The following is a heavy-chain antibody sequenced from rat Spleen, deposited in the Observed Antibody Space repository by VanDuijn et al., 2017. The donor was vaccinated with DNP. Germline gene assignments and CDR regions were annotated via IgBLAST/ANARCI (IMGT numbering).Heavy chain of an antibody. CDR3: ARWNRYFDY. Sequence: VQLLESGPGLVKPSQSLSLTCSVTGYSITGNYWGWIRKFPGNKMEYIGHITYSGTTSYNPSLRSRISITRDTSKNQFFLQFNSVTTEDTATYCSARWNRYFDYWGQGVMVTVSS. V-gene: IGHV3-1*01. J-gene: IGHJ2*01. CDR2: ITYSGTT. CDR1: GYSITGNY.